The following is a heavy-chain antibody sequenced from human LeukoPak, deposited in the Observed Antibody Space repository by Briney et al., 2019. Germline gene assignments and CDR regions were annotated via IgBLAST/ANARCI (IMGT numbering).Heavy chain of an antibody. CDR3: ARDRGRRDDY. Sequence: GGSLRLSCAASGFTFSSYWMTWVRQAPGKGLERVANINEDGSEKHYVDSVKGRFTVSRDNAENSLYLQMNSLGAEDTAVYYCARDRGRRDDYWGQGTLVTVSS. CDR2: INEDGSEK. D-gene: IGHD5-12*01. V-gene: IGHV3-7*03. J-gene: IGHJ4*02. CDR1: GFTFSSYW.